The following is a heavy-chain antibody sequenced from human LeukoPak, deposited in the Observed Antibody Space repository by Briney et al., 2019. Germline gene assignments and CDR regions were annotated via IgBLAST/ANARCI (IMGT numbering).Heavy chain of an antibody. CDR1: GYTLTGHY. J-gene: IGHJ4*02. CDR2: INPSGGGT. D-gene: IGHD2-8*01. V-gene: IGHV1-46*01. CDR3: ARGELQNAPLYHY. Sequence: ASVTVSCKASGYTLTGHYIHWVRQAPGQGLEWMGIINPSGGGTRYAQKFQGRVTMTSDTSTSTVYMELSSLKSEDTAVYFCARGELQNAPLYHYWGQGTLVIVSS.